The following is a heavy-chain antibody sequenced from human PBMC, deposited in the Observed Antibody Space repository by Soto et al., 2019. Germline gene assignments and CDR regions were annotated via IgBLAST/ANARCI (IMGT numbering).Heavy chain of an antibody. D-gene: IGHD2-15*01. V-gene: IGHV1-69*02. CDR2: IAPIINIP. J-gene: IGHJ4*02. CDR1: GGTFSTYT. CDR3: ARAMCFGGSCYLEV. Sequence: QVQLVQSGAEVKKPGSSVKVSCKASGGTFSTYTISWVRQAPGQGLEWMGRIAPIINIPDYSQKFQGRFTITADKSTTTAYMELSSLRSEDTAVYYCARAMCFGGSCYLEVWGQGTLVTVSS.